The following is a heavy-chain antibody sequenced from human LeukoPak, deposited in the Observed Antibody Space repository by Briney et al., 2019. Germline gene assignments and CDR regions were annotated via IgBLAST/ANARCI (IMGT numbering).Heavy chain of an antibody. D-gene: IGHD3-10*01. V-gene: IGHV3-11*01. Sequence: GGSLRLSCAASGFTFSDYYMSWIRQAPGKGLEWGSYISSSGSTIYYADSVKGRFTISRDNAKNSLYLQMNSLRAEDTAVYYCASGEATRDYYGMDVWGQGTTVTVSS. J-gene: IGHJ6*02. CDR1: GFTFSDYY. CDR3: ASGEATRDYYGMDV. CDR2: ISSSGSTI.